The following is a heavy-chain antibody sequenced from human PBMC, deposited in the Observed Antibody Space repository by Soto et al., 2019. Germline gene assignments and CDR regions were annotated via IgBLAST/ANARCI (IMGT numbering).Heavy chain of an antibody. CDR2: IVLGNGNT. J-gene: IGHJ5*02. CDR3: AARIGNIGWYWLDA. V-gene: IGHV1-58*01. D-gene: IGHD6-19*01. Sequence: SVKVSCKASGFTFTSSAVQWVRQARGQPLEWIGWIVLGNGNTNYAQKFQGRVTITRDKSTSTAYMDLSRLRSDDTAMYYCAARIGNIGWYWLDAWGQGTLVTVSS. CDR1: GFTFTSSA.